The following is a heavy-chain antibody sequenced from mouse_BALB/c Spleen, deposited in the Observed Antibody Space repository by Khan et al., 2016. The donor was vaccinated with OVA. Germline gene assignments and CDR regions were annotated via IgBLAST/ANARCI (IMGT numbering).Heavy chain of an antibody. V-gene: IGHV5-6*01. CDR3: ASYLTGSFAY. CDR2: INSDGDYT. D-gene: IGHD4-1*01. J-gene: IGHJ3*01. CDR1: GFTFSTYG. Sequence: EVQLQESGGDLVKPGGSLRLSCAASGFTFSTYGMSWVRQPPDKRLEWVATINSDGDYTYYPDTVKGRFTISRNNAENTLYLQMSSLKSEDTAIYYCASYLTGSFAYWGQGTLVTVSA.